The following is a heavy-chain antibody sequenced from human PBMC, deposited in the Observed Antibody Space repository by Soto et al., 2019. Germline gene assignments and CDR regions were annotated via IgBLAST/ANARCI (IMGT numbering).Heavy chain of an antibody. V-gene: IGHV4-59*08. D-gene: IGHD2-15*01. CDR3: ARGRVVVVVAATRYWFDP. J-gene: IGHJ5*02. Sequence: TSETLSLTCTVSGGSISSYYWSWIRQPPGKGLEWIGYIYYSGSTNYNPSLKSRVTISVDTSKNQFSLKLSSVTAADTAVYYCARGRVVVVVAATRYWFDPWGQGTLVTVSS. CDR1: GGSISSYY. CDR2: IYYSGST.